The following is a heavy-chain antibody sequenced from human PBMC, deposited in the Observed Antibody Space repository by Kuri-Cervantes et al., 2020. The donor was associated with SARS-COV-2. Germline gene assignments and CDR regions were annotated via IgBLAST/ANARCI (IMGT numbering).Heavy chain of an antibody. CDR2: IYSGGST. J-gene: IGHJ4*02. CDR3: VRSGAVAGTFDY. Sequence: GGSLRLSCAASGFTVSSNYMSWVRQAPGKGLEWVSVIYSGGSTYYADSVKGRFTISRDNSKNTLYLQMSSLRAEDTAVYYCVRSGAVAGTFDYRGQGTLVTVSS. CDR1: GFTVSSNY. D-gene: IGHD6-19*01. V-gene: IGHV3-53*05.